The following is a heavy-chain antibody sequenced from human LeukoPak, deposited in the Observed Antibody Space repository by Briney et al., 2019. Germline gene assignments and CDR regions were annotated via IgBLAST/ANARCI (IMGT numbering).Heavy chain of an antibody. D-gene: IGHD1-26*01. CDR2: IKQDGSEK. Sequence: GGPLRLSCAAFRFTFSNFWMTWVRQAPEKGLEWVANIKQDGSEKNYVDSVKGRFTISRDNAKNSLYMQMNSLRAEDTAVYFCAREWVGVGGKSRFDSWGQGTLVTVSS. CDR3: AREWVGVGGKSRFDS. V-gene: IGHV3-7*05. J-gene: IGHJ4*02. CDR1: RFTFSNFW.